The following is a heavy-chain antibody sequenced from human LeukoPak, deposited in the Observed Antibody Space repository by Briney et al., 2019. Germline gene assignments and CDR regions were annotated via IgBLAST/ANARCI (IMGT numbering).Heavy chain of an antibody. CDR2: ISGRGGST. CDR3: AKEDRIQLWLSLGPFDP. D-gene: IGHD5-18*01. Sequence: PGGSLRLSCAASGFTFSSYAMTWVRQAPGKGLEWVSSISGRGGSTYYADSVKGRFTISRDNSKNALYLQMNSLRAEDTAVYYCAKEDRIQLWLSLGPFDPWGQGTLVTVSS. CDR1: GFTFSSYA. V-gene: IGHV3-23*01. J-gene: IGHJ5*02.